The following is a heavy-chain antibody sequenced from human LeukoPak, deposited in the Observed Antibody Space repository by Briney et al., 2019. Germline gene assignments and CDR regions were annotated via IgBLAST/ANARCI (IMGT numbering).Heavy chain of an antibody. CDR3: ATAPAEYTSSTSWFAP. J-gene: IGHJ5*02. CDR1: GGSFSGYY. Sequence: SETLSLTCAAYGGSFSGYYWSWIRQPPGKGLEWIGEVNRSGSTYYNPSLKSRVTISRDKSKNQFSLKLTTVTAADTAVYYCATAPAEYTSSTSWFAPWGQGTLGTVSS. CDR2: VNRSGST. V-gene: IGHV4-34*01. D-gene: IGHD6-6*01.